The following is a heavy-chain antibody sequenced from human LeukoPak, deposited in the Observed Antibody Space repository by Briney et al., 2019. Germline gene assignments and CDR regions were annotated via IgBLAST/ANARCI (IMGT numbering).Heavy chain of an antibody. V-gene: IGHV4-59*01. CDR2: IYYSGST. CDR3: ARDRWSCSGGSCYSGYWFDP. CDR1: GGSISSYY. Sequence: PSETLSLTCTVSGGSISSYYWSWIRQPPGKGLEWIGYIYYSGSTNYNPSLKSRVTISVETSKNQFSLKLSSVTAADTAVYYCARDRWSCSGGSCYSGYWFDPWGQGTLVTVSS. D-gene: IGHD2-15*01. J-gene: IGHJ5*02.